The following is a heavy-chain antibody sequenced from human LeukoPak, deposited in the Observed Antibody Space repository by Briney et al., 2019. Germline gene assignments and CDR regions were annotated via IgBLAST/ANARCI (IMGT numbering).Heavy chain of an antibody. D-gene: IGHD2-2*01. CDR2: IIPIFGTA. Sequence: VASVKVSCKASGGTFSSYAISWVRQAPGQGLEWMGGIIPIFGTANYAQKFQGRVTITADESTSTAYMELSSLRSEDTAVYYCARVSSTSVNYYYYGMDVWGQGTTVTVSS. CDR1: GGTFSSYA. CDR3: ARVSSTSVNYYYYGMDV. J-gene: IGHJ6*02. V-gene: IGHV1-69*13.